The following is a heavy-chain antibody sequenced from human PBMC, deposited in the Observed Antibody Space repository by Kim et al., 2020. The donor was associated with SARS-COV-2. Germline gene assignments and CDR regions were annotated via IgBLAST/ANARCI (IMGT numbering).Heavy chain of an antibody. J-gene: IGHJ4*02. Sequence: GGSLRLSCAASGFSFSSYWISWVRQAPGKGLEWVASIKKDGSEKYYVDSVKGRFTISRDNAQNSVYLQVNNVRAEDTAVYYCARGHFGLDYWGQGTLVTVSS. D-gene: IGHD3-10*01. CDR1: GFSFSSYW. CDR2: IKKDGSEK. V-gene: IGHV3-7*03. CDR3: ARGHFGLDY.